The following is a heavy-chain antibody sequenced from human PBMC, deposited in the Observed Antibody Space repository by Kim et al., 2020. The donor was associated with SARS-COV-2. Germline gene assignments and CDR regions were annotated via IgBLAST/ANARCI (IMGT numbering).Heavy chain of an antibody. Sequence: ASVKVSCKASGYTFSTYGFSWVRQAPGQGLEWMGWINSYNGNRYYAQKLQGRVTMTTDTSTTTAYMELGSLRSDDTAVYYCAMDCSGGTYYFGRFDYWGQ. V-gene: IGHV1-18*04. CDR3: AMDCSGGTYYFGRFDY. D-gene: IGHD2-15*01. CDR2: INSYNGNR. J-gene: IGHJ4*02. CDR1: GYTFSTYG.